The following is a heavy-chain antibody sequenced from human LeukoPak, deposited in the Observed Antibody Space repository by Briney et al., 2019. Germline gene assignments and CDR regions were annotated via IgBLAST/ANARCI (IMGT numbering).Heavy chain of an antibody. CDR3: ARAGGSIAARLDY. V-gene: IGHV4-34*01. CDR2: INHSGST. CDR1: GGSFSGYY. D-gene: IGHD6-6*01. Sequence: SETLSLTCAVYGGSFSGYYWSWIRQPPGKGLEWIGEINHSGSTNYNPSLKSRVTISVDTSKNQFSLKLSSVTAADTAVYYCARAGGSIAARLDYWGQGTLVTVSS. J-gene: IGHJ4*02.